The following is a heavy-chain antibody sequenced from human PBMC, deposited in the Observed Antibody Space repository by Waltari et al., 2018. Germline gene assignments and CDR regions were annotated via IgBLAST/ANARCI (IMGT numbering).Heavy chain of an antibody. CDR2: IYYSGST. CDR3: ARREWFGELLSSIDY. Sequence: QLQLQESGPGLVKPSETLSLTCTVSGGSISSSSYYWGWIRQPPGKGLEWIGGIYYSGSTYYNPSLMSRVTISGDTSKNQFSLKLSSVTAADTAVYYCARREWFGELLSSIDYWGQGTLVTVSS. D-gene: IGHD3-10*01. J-gene: IGHJ4*02. V-gene: IGHV4-39*01. CDR1: GGSISSSSYY.